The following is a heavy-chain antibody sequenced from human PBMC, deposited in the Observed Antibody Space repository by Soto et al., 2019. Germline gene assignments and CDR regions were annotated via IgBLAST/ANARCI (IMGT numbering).Heavy chain of an antibody. V-gene: IGHV3-7*01. Sequence: PGGSLRLSCAASGFSFSSFWMSWVRQAPGKGLEWVANIKGDGSEKFSVDSVKGRFIISRDNAENALYLQMSSLRAEDTAVYFCARWRYHSGWSIDYWGQGTLVTVSS. CDR2: IKGDGSEK. D-gene: IGHD6-19*01. J-gene: IGHJ4*02. CDR3: ARWRYHSGWSIDY. CDR1: GFSFSSFW.